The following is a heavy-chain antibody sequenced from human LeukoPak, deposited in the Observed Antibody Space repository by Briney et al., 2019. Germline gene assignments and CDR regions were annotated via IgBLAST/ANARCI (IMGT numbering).Heavy chain of an antibody. CDR2: ISGIGGHT. V-gene: IGHV3-23*01. D-gene: IGHD3-10*01. Sequence: PGGSLRLSCAASGFTFTSYWMTWVRQAPGKGLEWVSGISGIGGHTYYADSVKGRFTISRDSSKNTVDLQMNSLRVEDTAIYYCAKDSTMIRGVILGDDRYCYYMDVWGKGTTVTVSS. J-gene: IGHJ6*03. CDR1: GFTFTSYW. CDR3: AKDSTMIRGVILGDDRYCYYMDV.